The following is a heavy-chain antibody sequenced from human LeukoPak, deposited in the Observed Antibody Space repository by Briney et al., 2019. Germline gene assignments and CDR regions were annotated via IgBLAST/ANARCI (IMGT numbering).Heavy chain of an antibody. CDR3: ATLLGETHFFDY. CDR1: GYTFTNYY. Sequence: ASVKVSCKTSGYTFTNYYMHWVRQAPGQGLEWMGIINPNGGNTNYAQKFQDTITMTRDTSTSTAYMDLSSLRSEDTAVYYCATLLGETHFFDYWGQGTLVTVSS. D-gene: IGHD1-26*01. CDR2: INPNGGNT. V-gene: IGHV1-46*01. J-gene: IGHJ4*02.